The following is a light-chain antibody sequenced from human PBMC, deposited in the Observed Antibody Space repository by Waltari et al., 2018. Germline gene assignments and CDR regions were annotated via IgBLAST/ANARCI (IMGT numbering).Light chain of an antibody. V-gene: IGLV1-44*01. CDR3: ATWDCGLKAEV. CDR2: SNK. Sequence: QSVLTQPPSASGTPGQRVTISCSGSNPIFGGNTANWYQQVPGTASKILIYSNKQQPWGCPYGVSGSKSGTSASRDISGLQSEEGAEFYCATWDCGLKAEVFGGGTKLTVL. CDR1: NPIFGGNT. J-gene: IGLJ3*02.